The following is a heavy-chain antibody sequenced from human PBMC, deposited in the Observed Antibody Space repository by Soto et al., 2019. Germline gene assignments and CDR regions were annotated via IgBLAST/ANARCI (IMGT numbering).Heavy chain of an antibody. CDR2: ISGSGFKK. CDR3: AKDVYGSGSYYDS. Sequence: AGGSLRLSCAASGFIFENFGMSWVRQAPGKGLEWISSISGSGFKKYYGDSVKGRFTISRDNSKSKLYLQMNSLRADDTAVYYCAKDVYGSGSYYDSWGQGTLVTVSS. CDR1: GFIFENFG. D-gene: IGHD3-10*01. V-gene: IGHV3-23*01. J-gene: IGHJ4*02.